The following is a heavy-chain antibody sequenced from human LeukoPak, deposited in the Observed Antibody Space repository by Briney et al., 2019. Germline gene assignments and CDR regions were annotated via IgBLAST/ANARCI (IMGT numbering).Heavy chain of an antibody. V-gene: IGHV4-34*01. CDR1: GGSFSGYY. CDR2: INHSGST. Sequence: PSETLSLTCAVYGGSFSGYYWSWIRQPPGKGLEWIGEINHSGSTNYNPSLKSRVTISVDTSKNQFSLKLSSVTAADTAVYYCARQVDIVVVPVSYNWFDPWGQGTLVTVSS. J-gene: IGHJ5*02. CDR3: ARQVDIVVVPVSYNWFDP. D-gene: IGHD2-2*01.